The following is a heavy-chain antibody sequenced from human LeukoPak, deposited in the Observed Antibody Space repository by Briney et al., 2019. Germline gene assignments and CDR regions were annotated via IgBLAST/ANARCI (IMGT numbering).Heavy chain of an antibody. V-gene: IGHV1-2*02. J-gene: IGHJ3*02. CDR1: GGSFSTNA. D-gene: IGHD7-27*01. CDR3: ARDGDAGAFDI. CDR2: INPNSGGT. Sequence: ASVKVSCKASGGSFSTNAIAWVRQAPGQGLEWMGWINPNSGGTNYAQKFQGRVTMTRDTSISTAYMELSRLRSDDTAVYYCARDGDAGAFDIWGQGTMVTVSS.